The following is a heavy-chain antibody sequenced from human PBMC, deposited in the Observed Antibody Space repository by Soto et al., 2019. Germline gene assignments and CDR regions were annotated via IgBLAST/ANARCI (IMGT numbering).Heavy chain of an antibody. J-gene: IGHJ5*02. CDR1: GGSISSYY. V-gene: IGHV4-59*01. CDR2: IYYSGST. Sequence: ETLSLTCTVSGGSISSYYWSWIRQPPGKGLEWIGYIYYSGSTNYNPSLKSRVTISVDTSKNQFSLKLSSVTAADTAVYYCARASPLNWFDPWGQGTLVTVSS. CDR3: ARASPLNWFDP.